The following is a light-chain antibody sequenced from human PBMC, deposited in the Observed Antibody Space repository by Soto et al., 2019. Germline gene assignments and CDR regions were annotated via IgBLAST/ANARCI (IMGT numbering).Light chain of an antibody. V-gene: IGLV2-14*03. CDR3: SLYTTSTTLE. Sequence: QSALTQPASVSGSPGQSITMSCTGTSSDVGGFNYVSWYQQHPGKVPKLIIFGVSKRPSGVSDRFSGSRSGNSASLTISGLQAEDEADYYCSLYTTSTTLEFGGGTKLTVL. J-gene: IGLJ3*02. CDR2: GVS. CDR1: SSDVGGFNY.